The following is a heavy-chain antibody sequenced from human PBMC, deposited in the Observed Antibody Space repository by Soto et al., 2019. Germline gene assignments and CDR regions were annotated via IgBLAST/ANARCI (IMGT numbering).Heavy chain of an antibody. CDR3: ARDYDGSGSL. CDR2: IYYSGST. Sequence: SETLSLTCTVSGGSISSGGYYWSWIRQHPGKGLEWIGYIYYSGSTYYNPSLKSRVTISVDTSKNQFSLKLSSVTAADTAVYYCARDYDGSGSLWGQGTLVTVSS. V-gene: IGHV4-31*03. J-gene: IGHJ4*02. D-gene: IGHD3-10*01. CDR1: GGSISSGGYY.